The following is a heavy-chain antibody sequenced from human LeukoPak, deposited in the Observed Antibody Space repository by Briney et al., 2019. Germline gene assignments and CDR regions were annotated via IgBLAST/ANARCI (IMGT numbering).Heavy chain of an antibody. D-gene: IGHD1-26*01. CDR1: GFTFGSYW. V-gene: IGHV3-7*01. J-gene: IGHJ4*02. CDR2: IKQDGSEK. Sequence: PGGSLRLSCAASGFTFGSYWMSWVRQAPGKGLEWVANIKQDGSEKYYVDSVKDRFTISRDNAKNSLYLQMNSLRAEDTAVYYCARKGGGEWELLYYFDYWGQGTLVTVSS. CDR3: ARKGGGEWELLYYFDY.